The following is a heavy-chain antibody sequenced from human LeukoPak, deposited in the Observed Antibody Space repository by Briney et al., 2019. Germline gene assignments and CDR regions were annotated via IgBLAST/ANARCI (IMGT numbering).Heavy chain of an antibody. CDR1: GFTVSSNY. CDR3: ARERSYYYDSSGYYGGSWFVP. V-gene: IGHV3-66*02. D-gene: IGHD3-22*01. J-gene: IGHJ5*02. Sequence: GGSLRLSCAASGFTVSSNYMSWVRQAPGKGLEWVSVIYSGGSTYYADSVKGRFTISRDNSKNTLYLQMNSLRAEDTAVYYCARERSYYYDSSGYYGGSWFVPWGQGTLVTVSS. CDR2: IYSGGST.